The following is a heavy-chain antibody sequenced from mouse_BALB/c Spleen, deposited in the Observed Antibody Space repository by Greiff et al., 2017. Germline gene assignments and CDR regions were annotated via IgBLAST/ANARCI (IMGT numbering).Heavy chain of an antibody. J-gene: IGHJ2*01. V-gene: IGHV1-15*01. CDR3: TRISTTATDY. Sequence: QVQLQQSGAELVRPGASVTLSCKASGYTFTDYEMHWVKQTPVHGLEWIGAIDPETGGTAYNQKFKGKATLTADKSSSTAYMELRSLTSEDSAVYYCTRISTTATDYWGQGTTLTVSS. CDR1: GYTFTDYE. D-gene: IGHD1-2*01. CDR2: IDPETGGT.